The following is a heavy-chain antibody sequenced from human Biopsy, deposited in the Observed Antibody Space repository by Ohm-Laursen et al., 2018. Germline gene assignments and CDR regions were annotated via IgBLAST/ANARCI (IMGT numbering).Heavy chain of an antibody. D-gene: IGHD3-9*01. CDR1: GGTFSNYG. CDR3: ATKLTGYFHH. V-gene: IGHV1-69*06. CDR2: NIPILGTG. J-gene: IGHJ1*01. Sequence: SVKVSCKAPGGTFSNYGVNWVRQAPGQGLEWLGGNIPILGTGNYAQKFQDRVTVAADTSTSTATMELRSLRYDDTAVYYCATKLTGYFHHWGQGTLVIVSS.